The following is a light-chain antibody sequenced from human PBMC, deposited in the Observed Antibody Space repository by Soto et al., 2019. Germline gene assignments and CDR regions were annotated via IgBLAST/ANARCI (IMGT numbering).Light chain of an antibody. CDR1: QSVSSSY. V-gene: IGKV3-20*01. Sequence: EIVLTQSPGTLSLSPGERATLSCRASQSVSSSYLAWYQQKPGQAPRLLIYGASSRATGLPDRFSGSVSGTDFTLTISRLEPEDFAVYYCQQYGSSQYTFGQGTKLEIK. CDR3: QQYGSSQYT. J-gene: IGKJ2*01. CDR2: GAS.